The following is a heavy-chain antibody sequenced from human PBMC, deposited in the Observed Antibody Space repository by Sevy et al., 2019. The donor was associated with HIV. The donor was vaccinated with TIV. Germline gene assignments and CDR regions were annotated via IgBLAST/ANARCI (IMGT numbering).Heavy chain of an antibody. CDR1: GFTFSNAW. V-gene: IGHV3-15*01. Sequence: GGSLRLSCAASGFTFSNAWMSWVRQAPGKGLEWVGRIKSKTDGGTTDYAAPVKGRFTISRDDSKNTLYLQMNSLKTEDTAVYYCTTDEDTVTTGDDAFDIWGQGTMVTVSS. CDR3: TTDEDTVTTGDDAFDI. J-gene: IGHJ3*02. CDR2: IKSKTDGGTT. D-gene: IGHD4-17*01.